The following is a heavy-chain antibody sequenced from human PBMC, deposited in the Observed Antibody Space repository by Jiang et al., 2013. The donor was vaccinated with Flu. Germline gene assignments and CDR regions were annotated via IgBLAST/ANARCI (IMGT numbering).Heavy chain of an antibody. CDR1: GCTFTGYY. Sequence: GAEVKKPGASVKVSCTTSGCTFTGYYMHWVRQAPGQGLEWMGWINPKNGGTNYAQNFQGRVTMTRDTSISTAYMELTSLRSDDTAVYYCATAVTIQGFDYWGQGTLVTVSS. J-gene: IGHJ4*02. V-gene: IGHV1-2*02. CDR3: ATAVTIQGFDY. CDR2: INPKNGGT. D-gene: IGHD4-17*01.